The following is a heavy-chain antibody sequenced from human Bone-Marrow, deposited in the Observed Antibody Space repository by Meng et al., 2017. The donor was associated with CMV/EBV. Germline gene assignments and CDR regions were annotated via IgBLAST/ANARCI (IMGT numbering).Heavy chain of an antibody. CDR3: ARDLSRGYCGGDCYSRHYYGMDV. CDR2: ISSSSSTI. CDR1: GFTFSSYS. V-gene: IGHV3-48*04. J-gene: IGHJ6*02. Sequence: GESLKISCAASGFTFSSYSMNWVRQAPGKGLEWVSYISSSSSTIYYADSVKGRFTISRDNAKNSLYLQMNSLRAEDTAVYYCARDLSRGYCGGDCYSRHYYGMDVWGQGTTVTVSS. D-gene: IGHD2-21*01.